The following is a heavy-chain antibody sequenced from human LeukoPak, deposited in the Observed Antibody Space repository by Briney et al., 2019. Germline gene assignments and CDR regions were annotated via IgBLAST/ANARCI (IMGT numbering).Heavy chain of an antibody. V-gene: IGHV3-9*01. J-gene: IGHJ5*02. CDR1: GFTFDDYA. CDR2: ISWNSGSI. CDR3: AKSLAVTTYGGGFDP. Sequence: GGSLRLSCAASGFTFDDYAMPWVRQAPGKGLEWVSGISWNSGSIGYADSVKGRFTISRDNAKNSLYLQMNSLRAEDTALYYCAKSLAVTTYGGGFDPWGQGTLVTVSS. D-gene: IGHD6-19*01.